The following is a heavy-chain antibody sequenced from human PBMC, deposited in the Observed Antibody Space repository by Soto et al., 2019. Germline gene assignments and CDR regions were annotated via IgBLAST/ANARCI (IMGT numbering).Heavy chain of an antibody. CDR1: GGTFSSYA. V-gene: IGHV1-69*13. J-gene: IGHJ3*02. Sequence: GASVKVSCKASGGTFSSYAISWVRQAPGQGLEWMGGIIPIFGTANYAQKFQGRVTITADESTSTAYMELSRLRSEDTAVYYCARGGYGYYYDSSGPYDAFDIWGQGTMVTVSS. CDR3: ARGGYGYYYDSSGPYDAFDI. CDR2: IIPIFGTA. D-gene: IGHD3-22*01.